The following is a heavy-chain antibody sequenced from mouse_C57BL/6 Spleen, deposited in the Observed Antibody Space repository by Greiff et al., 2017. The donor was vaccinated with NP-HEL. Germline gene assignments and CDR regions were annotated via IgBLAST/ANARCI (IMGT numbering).Heavy chain of an antibody. V-gene: IGHV5-4*01. Sequence: EVQGVESGGGLVKPGGSLKLSCAASGFTFSSYAMSWVRQTPEKRLEWVATISDGGSYTYYPDNVKGRFTISRDNAKNNLYLQMSHLKSEDTAMYYCARDPLPAYYYGSRGFAYWGQGTLVTVSA. CDR1: GFTFSSYA. D-gene: IGHD1-1*01. CDR2: ISDGGSYT. J-gene: IGHJ3*01. CDR3: ARDPLPAYYYGSRGFAY.